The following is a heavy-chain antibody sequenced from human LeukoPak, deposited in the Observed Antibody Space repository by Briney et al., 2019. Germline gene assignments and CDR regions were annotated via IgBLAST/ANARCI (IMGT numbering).Heavy chain of an antibody. V-gene: IGHV3-33*06. CDR3: AKSSHRGVTVTADY. CDR2: IWYDGSNK. J-gene: IGHJ4*02. Sequence: PGRSLRLSCAASGFTFSSYGMHWVRQAPGKGLEWVAVIWYDGSNKYYADSVKGRFTISRDNSKNTLYLQMNSLRAEDTAVYYCAKSSHRGVTVTADYWGQGTLVTVSS. D-gene: IGHD4-17*01. CDR1: GFTFSSYG.